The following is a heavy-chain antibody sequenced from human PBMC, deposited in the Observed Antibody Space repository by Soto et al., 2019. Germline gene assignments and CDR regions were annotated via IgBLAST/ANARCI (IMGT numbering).Heavy chain of an antibody. Sequence: GGSLRLSCAASGFTFSSYDMHWVRQATGKGLEWVSGISNSGGTTYYADSVKGRFTISRDNSKNTLHLHMSGLTTEDTAVYYCAKLTWIQLWSRNCVLDYWVRGTLVTASS. CDR2: ISNSGGTT. J-gene: IGHJ4*01. CDR3: AKLTWIQLWSRNCVLDY. D-gene: IGHD5-18*01. CDR1: GFTFSSYD. V-gene: IGHV3-23*01.